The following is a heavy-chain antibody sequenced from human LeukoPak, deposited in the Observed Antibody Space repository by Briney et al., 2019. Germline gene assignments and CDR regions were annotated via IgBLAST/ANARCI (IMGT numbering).Heavy chain of an antibody. V-gene: IGHV1-18*01. J-gene: IGHJ4*02. CDR2: ISAYNGNT. CDR1: GYTFTSYG. D-gene: IGHD3-3*01. CDR3: ARVVYDFWSGYLKGAFDY. Sequence: ASVKVSCTASGYTFTSYGISWVRQAPGQGLEWMGWISAYNGNTNYAQKLQGRVTMTTDTSTSTAYMELRSLRSDDTAVYYYARVVYDFWSGYLKGAFDYWGQGTLVTVSS.